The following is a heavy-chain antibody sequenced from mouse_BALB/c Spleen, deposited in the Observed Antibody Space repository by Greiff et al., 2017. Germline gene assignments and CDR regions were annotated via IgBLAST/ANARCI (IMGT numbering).Heavy chain of an antibody. D-gene: IGHD2-3*01. V-gene: IGHV5-6-5*01. CDR3: ARVDGYLYYFDY. CDR2: ISSGGST. CDR1: GFTFSSYA. J-gene: IGHJ2*01. Sequence: EVMLVESGGGLVKPGGSLKLSCAASGFTFSSYAMSWVRQTPEKRLEWVASISSGGSTYYPDSVKGRFTISRDNARNTLYLHMSSLRSEDTALYYCARVDGYLYYFDYWGQGTTLTVSS.